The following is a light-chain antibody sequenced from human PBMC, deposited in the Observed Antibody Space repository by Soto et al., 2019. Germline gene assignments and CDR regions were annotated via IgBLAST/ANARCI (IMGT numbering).Light chain of an antibody. V-gene: IGKV1-5*03. CDR2: KAS. CDR3: QQYISDRLT. Sequence: DIPMTQSPSTLSASVGDRVTITCRASQSISSWLAWYQQKPGKAPNLLIYKASSVDSGVPSRFSCSGSGTEFTRTIISLLPDEFATYYCQQYISDRLTFGGGTKVEGK. CDR1: QSISSW. J-gene: IGKJ4*01.